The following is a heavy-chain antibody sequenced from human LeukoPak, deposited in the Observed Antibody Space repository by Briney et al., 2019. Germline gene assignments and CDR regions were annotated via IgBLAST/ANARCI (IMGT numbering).Heavy chain of an antibody. CDR3: ARDCSSTSWAPYFDY. CDR2: IKQDGSEK. CDR1: GFTFSSYW. Sequence: GGSLRLSCAASGFTFSSYWMSWVRQAPGKGLEWVANIKQDGSEKYYVDSVKGRFTISRDNAKNSLYLQMNSLRAEDTAVYYCARDCSSTSWAPYFDYWGRGTLVTVSS. J-gene: IGHJ4*02. D-gene: IGHD2-2*01. V-gene: IGHV3-7*03.